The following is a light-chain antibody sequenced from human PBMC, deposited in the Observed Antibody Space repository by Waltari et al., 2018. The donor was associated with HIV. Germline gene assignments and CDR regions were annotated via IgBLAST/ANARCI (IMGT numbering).Light chain of an antibody. Sequence: QSALTQPASVSGSPGQSITLSCTGTSSDVGGYNYVSWYQQHPGKAPKLMISEVSNRPSGVTNRCSGSKSGNTASLTISGLQVEDEADYYCSSYTSSSTLYVFGTGTKVTVL. J-gene: IGLJ1*01. CDR2: EVS. CDR1: SSDVGGYNY. CDR3: SSYTSSSTLYV. V-gene: IGLV2-14*01.